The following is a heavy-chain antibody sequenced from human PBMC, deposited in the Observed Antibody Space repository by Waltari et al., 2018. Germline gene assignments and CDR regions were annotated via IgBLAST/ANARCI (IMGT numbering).Heavy chain of an antibody. CDR3: ARDILGGDRGY. Sequence: QLQLQESGPGLVKPSETLSLTCTVSGGSISSSSYYWGWIRQPPGKGLEWIGSIYYSGSTSYNPSLKSRVTISVDTSKNQFSLKLSSVTAADTAVYYCARDILGGDRGYWGQGTLVTVSS. V-gene: IGHV4-39*07. CDR2: IYYSGST. J-gene: IGHJ4*02. CDR1: GGSISSSSYY. D-gene: IGHD2-21*02.